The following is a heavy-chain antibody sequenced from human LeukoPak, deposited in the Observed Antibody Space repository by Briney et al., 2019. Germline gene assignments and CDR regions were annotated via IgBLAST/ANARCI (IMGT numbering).Heavy chain of an antibody. CDR1: GFTFSSYA. CDR2: IKQDGSEK. D-gene: IGHD4-17*01. V-gene: IGHV3-7*03. J-gene: IGHJ4*02. Sequence: GGSLRLSCAASGFTFSSYAMSWVRQAPGKGLEWVANIKQDGSEKYYVDSVKGRFTISRDNAKNSLYLQMNSLRAEDTAVYYCAREYPDYGDGFDYWGQGTLVTVSS. CDR3: AREYPDYGDGFDY.